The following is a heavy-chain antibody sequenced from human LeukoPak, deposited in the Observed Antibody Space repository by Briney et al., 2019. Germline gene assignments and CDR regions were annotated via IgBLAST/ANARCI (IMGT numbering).Heavy chain of an antibody. CDR2: ISYDGSNK. D-gene: IGHD3-22*01. CDR3: AKGSYYDSSGSFYFDY. Sequence: GGSLRLSCAASGFTFSSYGMHWVRQAPGKGLEWVAVISYDGSNKYYADSVKGRFTISRDNSKNTLYVQVNSLGTEDTAAYYCAKGSYYDSSGSFYFDYWGQGTLVTVSS. CDR1: GFTFSSYG. J-gene: IGHJ4*02. V-gene: IGHV3-30*18.